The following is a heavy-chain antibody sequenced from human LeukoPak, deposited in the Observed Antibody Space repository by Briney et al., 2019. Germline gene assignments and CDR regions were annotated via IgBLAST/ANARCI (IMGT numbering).Heavy chain of an antibody. V-gene: IGHV4-34*01. Sequence: SETLSLTCAVYGGSFSGYYWSWIRQPPGKGLEWIGEINHRGSTNYNPSLKSRVTISVDTSKNQFSLKLSSVTAADTAVYYCARISWAYDSSGYVSYWGQGTLVTVSS. CDR2: INHRGST. CDR1: GGSFSGYY. J-gene: IGHJ4*02. D-gene: IGHD3-22*01. CDR3: ARISWAYDSSGYVSY.